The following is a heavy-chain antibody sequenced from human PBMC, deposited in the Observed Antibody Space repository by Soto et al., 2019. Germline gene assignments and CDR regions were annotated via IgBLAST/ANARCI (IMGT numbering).Heavy chain of an antibody. J-gene: IGHJ4*02. CDR2: ITGSGTRT. CDR3: AAYGVAPAY. D-gene: IGHD6-25*01. Sequence: EVQLLESGGGLVQPGGSLRLSCAASGFTFNNYALSWVRQAPGKGLEWVSGITGSGTRTYYAESVKGRFTMSRDNSKNTVYLQMNSLAFDDAAVSYGAAYGVAPAYWGQGNRVTV. CDR1: GFTFNNYA. V-gene: IGHV3-23*01.